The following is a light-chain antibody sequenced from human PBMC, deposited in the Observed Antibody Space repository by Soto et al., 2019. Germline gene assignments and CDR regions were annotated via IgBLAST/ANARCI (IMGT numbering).Light chain of an antibody. CDR3: QHYYDTPGT. CDR2: DAS. V-gene: IGKV3D-20*01. CDR1: QIVKNRY. J-gene: IGKJ5*01. Sequence: EIVLTQSPATPWLSPGEIATLSCGASQIVKNRYVAWYQQKPGLAPRLLIYDASTRATGIPDRFSGSGSGTDFTLTINRLEPEDFAVYYCQHYYDTPGTFGQGTRLEIK.